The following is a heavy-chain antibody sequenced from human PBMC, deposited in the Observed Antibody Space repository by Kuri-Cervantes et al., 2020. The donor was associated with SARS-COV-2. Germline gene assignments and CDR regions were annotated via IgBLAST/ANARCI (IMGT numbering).Heavy chain of an antibody. V-gene: IGHV3-30-3*01. CDR1: GFTFSSYA. CDR2: ISYDGSNK. CDR3: ARATWVAVAGMDTFDI. J-gene: IGHJ3*02. D-gene: IGHD6-19*01. Sequence: GESLKISCAASGFTFSSYAMHWVRQAPGKGLEWVAVISYDGSNKYYADSVKGRFTLSRDNAKNMLFLQMNSLRAEDTAVYYCARATWVAVAGMDTFDIWGQGTMVTVSS.